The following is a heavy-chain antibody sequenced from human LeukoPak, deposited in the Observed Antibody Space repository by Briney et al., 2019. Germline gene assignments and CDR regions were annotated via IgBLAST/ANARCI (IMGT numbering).Heavy chain of an antibody. J-gene: IGHJ5*02. V-gene: IGHV4-61*02. CDR2: IYTSGST. Sequence: SETLSLTCTVSGGSISSGSYYWSWIRQPAGKGLEWIGRIYTSGSTNYNPSLKSRVTISVDTSKNQFSLKLSSVTAADTAVYYCAREVRNSDWLSPSEGWFDPWGQGTLVTVSS. CDR3: AREVRNSDWLSPSEGWFDP. CDR1: GGSISSGSYY. D-gene: IGHD3-9*01.